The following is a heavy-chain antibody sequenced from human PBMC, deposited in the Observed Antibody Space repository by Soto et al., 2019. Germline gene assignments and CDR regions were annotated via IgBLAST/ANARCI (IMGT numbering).Heavy chain of an antibody. CDR3: ARYDYGNYGGAFDI. D-gene: IGHD4-17*01. J-gene: IGHJ3*02. V-gene: IGHV3-30*03. Sequence: GGSLRLSCVASGFTFSSYGMHWVRQAPGKGLEWVAVISYDGSNKYYADSVKGRFTISRDNSKNTLYLQMNSLRAEDTAVYYCARYDYGNYGGAFDIWGQGTMVTVSS. CDR2: ISYDGSNK. CDR1: GFTFSSYG.